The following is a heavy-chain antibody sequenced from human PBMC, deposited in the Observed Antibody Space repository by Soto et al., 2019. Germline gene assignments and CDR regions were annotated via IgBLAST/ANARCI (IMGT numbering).Heavy chain of an antibody. CDR3: VNTGITGTRPHAFDI. V-gene: IGHV3-21*01. CDR1: GFTFSSYS. CDR2: ISGTGSDI. J-gene: IGHJ3*02. D-gene: IGHD1-7*01. Sequence: PGGSLRLSCAASGFTFSSYSMNWVRQAPGKGLEWVSYISGTGSDIYYADSVKGRFTISRDNAKNSLYLQMNSLRAEDTGVYYCVNTGITGTRPHAFDIWGQGTMVTVSS.